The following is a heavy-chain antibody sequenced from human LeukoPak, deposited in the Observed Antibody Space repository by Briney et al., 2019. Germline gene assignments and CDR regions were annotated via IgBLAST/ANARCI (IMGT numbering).Heavy chain of an antibody. Sequence: GGSLRLSCAASGFTFSSYAMHWVRQAPGKGLEWVAVISYDGSNKYYADSVKGRFTISRDNSKNSLYLQMNSLRAEDTAVYYCARIQLSGFDIWGQGTMVTVSS. V-gene: IGHV3-30*04. CDR1: GFTFSSYA. J-gene: IGHJ3*02. CDR3: ARIQLSGFDI. CDR2: ISYDGSNK.